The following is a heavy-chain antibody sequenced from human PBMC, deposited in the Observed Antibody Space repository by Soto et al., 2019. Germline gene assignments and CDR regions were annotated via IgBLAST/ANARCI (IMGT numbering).Heavy chain of an antibody. V-gene: IGHV3-23*01. J-gene: IGHJ4*02. CDR1: GSISTTTP. CDR3: ATSFRYFDN. CDR2: ISGRGTNT. Sequence: LRLSCAASGSISTTTPLSWVRQAPGKGLEWVSTISGRGTNTYYADSVKGRFIISRDNLKNTVNLQMNGLGVEDTAIYYCATSFRYFDNWGQGTRVAVSS.